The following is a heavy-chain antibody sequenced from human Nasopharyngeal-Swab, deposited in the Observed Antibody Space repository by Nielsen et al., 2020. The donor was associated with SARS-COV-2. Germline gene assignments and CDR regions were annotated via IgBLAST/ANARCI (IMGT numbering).Heavy chain of an antibody. D-gene: IGHD2/OR15-2a*01. J-gene: IGHJ4*02. CDR2: ISGSGDISGSGGST. V-gene: IGHV3-23*01. CDR3: AKDLRGPYFF. Sequence: WIRQPPGKGLEWVAAISGSGDISGSGGSTYYADSVKGRFTISRDNSKNTLSLQMNSLRAEDTAVYYCAKDLRGPYFFWGQGTLVTV.